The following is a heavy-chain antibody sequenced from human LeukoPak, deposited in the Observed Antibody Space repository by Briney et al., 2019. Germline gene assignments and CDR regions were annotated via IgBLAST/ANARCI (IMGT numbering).Heavy chain of an antibody. CDR2: ISSSGSTI. D-gene: IGHD6-19*01. Sequence: PGGSLRLSCTASGFIFNNFGLNWVRQAPGKGLEWVSYISSSGSTIYYADSVKGRFTISRDNAKNSLYLQMNSLRAEDTAVYYCARDRGQWLGEIYYYGMDVWGQGTTVTVSS. CDR3: ARDRGQWLGEIYYYGMDV. J-gene: IGHJ6*02. CDR1: GFIFNNFG. V-gene: IGHV3-48*04.